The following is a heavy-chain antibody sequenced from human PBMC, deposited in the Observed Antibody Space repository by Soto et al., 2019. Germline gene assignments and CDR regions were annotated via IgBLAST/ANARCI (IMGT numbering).Heavy chain of an antibody. Sequence: VASVKVSCKASGGTFSSYGISWVRQAPGQGLEWMGWISAYNDNTRYAQKFQGRVTMTTDTSTSTAYMEVRSLRSDDTAVYYCARDWYCSGGSCYDCFDPWGQGTLVTVSS. CDR3: ARDWYCSGGSCYDCFDP. CDR1: GGTFSSYG. J-gene: IGHJ5*02. D-gene: IGHD2-15*01. V-gene: IGHV1-18*01. CDR2: ISAYNDNT.